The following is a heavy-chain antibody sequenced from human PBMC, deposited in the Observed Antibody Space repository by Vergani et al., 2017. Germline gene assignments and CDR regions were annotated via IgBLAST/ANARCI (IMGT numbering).Heavy chain of an antibody. CDR1: GFTFSSYE. J-gene: IGHJ6*02. CDR2: ISSSGSTI. Sequence: EVQLVESGGGLVQPGGSLRLSCAASGFTFSSYEMNWVRQAPGKGLEWVSYISSSGSTIYYVDSVKGRFTISRDNAKNSLYLQMNSLRAEDTAVYYCAREGGITMVRGVTSGTSYYYYGMDVWGQGTTVTVSS. V-gene: IGHV3-48*03. CDR3: AREGGITMVRGVTSGTSYYYYGMDV. D-gene: IGHD3-10*01.